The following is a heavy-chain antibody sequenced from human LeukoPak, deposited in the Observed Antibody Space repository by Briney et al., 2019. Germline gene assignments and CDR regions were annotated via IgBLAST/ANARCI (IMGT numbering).Heavy chain of an antibody. D-gene: IGHD3-22*01. J-gene: IGHJ4*02. V-gene: IGHV3-21*01. CDR2: ISSSSSYI. CDR1: GFTFSSYS. Sequence: PGGSLRLSCAASGFTFSSYSMNWVRQAPGKGLEWVSSISSSSSYIYYADSVKGRFTISRDNAKNSLYLQMNSLRAEDTAVYYCARDHGIDYYDSSGYYGGYFDYWGQGTLVTVSS. CDR3: ARDHGIDYYDSSGYYGGYFDY.